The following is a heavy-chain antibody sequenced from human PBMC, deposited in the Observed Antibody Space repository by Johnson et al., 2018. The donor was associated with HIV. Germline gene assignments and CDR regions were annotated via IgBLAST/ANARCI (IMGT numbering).Heavy chain of an antibody. J-gene: IGHJ3*01. CDR3: ASSGVDYYDSSVW. D-gene: IGHD3-22*01. V-gene: IGHV3-30-3*01. CDR1: GFTFSSYA. CDR2: ISYDGSNK. Sequence: RLVESGGGVVQPGRSLRLSCAASGFTFSSYAMHWVRQAPGKGLEWVAVISYDGSNKYYADSVKGRFTISRDNSKNTLYLQMNSLRAEDTAVYYCASSGVDYYDSSVWWGQGTMVTVSS.